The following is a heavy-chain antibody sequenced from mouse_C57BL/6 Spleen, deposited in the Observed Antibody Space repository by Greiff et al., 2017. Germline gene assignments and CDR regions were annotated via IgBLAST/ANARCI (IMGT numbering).Heavy chain of an antibody. CDR2: ISDGGSYT. CDR3: ARDQDYDGRGYYFDY. CDR1: GFTFSSYA. D-gene: IGHD2-4*01. J-gene: IGHJ2*01. V-gene: IGHV5-4*01. Sequence: DVKLQESGGGLVKPGGSLKLSCAASGFTFSSYAMSWVRQTPEKRLEWVATISDGGSYTYYPDNVKGRFTISRDNAKNNLYLQMSHLKSEDTAMYYGARDQDYDGRGYYFDYWGQGTTLAVSS.